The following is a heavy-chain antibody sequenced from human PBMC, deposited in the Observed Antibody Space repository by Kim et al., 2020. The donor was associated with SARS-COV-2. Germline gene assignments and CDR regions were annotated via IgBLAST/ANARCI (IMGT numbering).Heavy chain of an antibody. D-gene: IGHD6-19*01. J-gene: IGHJ4*02. CDR3: ARLTSGSIDS. CDR2: IFPGDSYT. CDR1: GYSFTNYW. V-gene: IGHV5-51*01. Sequence: GESLKISCKGSGYSFTNYWIAWVRQLPGKGLEWMGLIFPGDSYTTYSPSFQGQVTISADKSITTASLHWSSLKASDTAMYFCARLTSGSIDSWGQGTLVIVSS.